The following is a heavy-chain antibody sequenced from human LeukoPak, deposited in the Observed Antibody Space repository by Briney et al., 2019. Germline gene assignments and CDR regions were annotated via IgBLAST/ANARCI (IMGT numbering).Heavy chain of an antibody. Sequence: GGSLRLSCAASGFTFSSYWMHWVRQAPGKGLVWVSRINSDGSSTSYADSVKGRFTISGDNAKNTLYLQMNSLRAEDTAVYYCARDLKEYQLLVGIDPWGQGTLVTVSS. J-gene: IGHJ5*02. CDR3: ARDLKEYQLLVGIDP. V-gene: IGHV3-74*01. CDR2: INSDGSST. D-gene: IGHD2-2*01. CDR1: GFTFSSYW.